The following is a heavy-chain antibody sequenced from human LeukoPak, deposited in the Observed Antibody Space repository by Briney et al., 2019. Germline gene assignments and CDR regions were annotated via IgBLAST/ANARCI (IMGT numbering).Heavy chain of an antibody. V-gene: IGHV1-18*01. CDR3: ARASINFIGMDV. Sequence: ASVKVSCKASGYTSTSYDINWVRQATGQGLEWMGWMNPNNGNTNYAQRLQGRVTMTTDTSTSTAYMELRSLKSEDTALYYCARASINFIGMDVWGQGTTVTVSS. CDR1: GYTSTSYD. CDR2: MNPNNGNT. D-gene: IGHD1-1*01. J-gene: IGHJ6*02.